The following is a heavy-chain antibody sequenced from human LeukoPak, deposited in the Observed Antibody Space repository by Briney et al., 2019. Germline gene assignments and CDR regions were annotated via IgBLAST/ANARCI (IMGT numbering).Heavy chain of an antibody. Sequence: ASVKVSCTASGYTFTSYDINWVRQATGQGLEWMGWINPNSGGTNYAQKFQGRVTMTRDTSISTAYMELSRLRSDDTAVYYCARDRDTAIIYYFDYWGQGTLVTVSS. V-gene: IGHV1-2*02. J-gene: IGHJ4*02. CDR1: GYTFTSYD. CDR2: INPNSGGT. D-gene: IGHD5-18*01. CDR3: ARDRDTAIIYYFDY.